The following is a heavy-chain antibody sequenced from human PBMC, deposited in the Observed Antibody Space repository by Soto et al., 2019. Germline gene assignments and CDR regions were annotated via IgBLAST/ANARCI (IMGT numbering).Heavy chain of an antibody. D-gene: IGHD3-22*01. CDR1: GFTFSSYA. V-gene: IGHV3-23*01. Sequence: GGSLRLSCAASGFTFSSYAMSWVRQAPGKGLEWVSCISGGGSSTYYAGSVKGRFTISRDNSKNTLFLQMNSLRAEDTAIYYCAKLVTVTTNDFWGQGTLVTVSS. CDR2: ISGGGSST. J-gene: IGHJ4*02. CDR3: AKLVTVTTNDF.